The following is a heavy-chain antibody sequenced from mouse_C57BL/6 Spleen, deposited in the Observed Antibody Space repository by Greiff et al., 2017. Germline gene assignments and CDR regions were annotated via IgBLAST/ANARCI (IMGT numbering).Heavy chain of an antibody. CDR3: ARDDYDDWYFDV. CDR1: GYTFTDYY. V-gene: IGHV1-19*01. D-gene: IGHD2-4*01. Sequence: EVKLQESGPVLVKPGASVKMSCKASGYTFTDYYMNWVKQSHGKSLEWIGVINPYNGGTSYNQKFKGKATLTVDKSSSTAYMELNSLTSEDSAVYYCARDDYDDWYFDVWGTGTTVTVSS. CDR2: INPYNGGT. J-gene: IGHJ1*03.